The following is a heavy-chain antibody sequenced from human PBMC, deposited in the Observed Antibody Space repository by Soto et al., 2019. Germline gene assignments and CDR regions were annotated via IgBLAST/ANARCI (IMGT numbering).Heavy chain of an antibody. J-gene: IGHJ4*02. Sequence: QVQLVQSGAELKNPGSSVNVSCKSSGGNFNNYAISWVRQATGQGLEWVGRIIPIFGAAHYAPNLEGRVTITADESTSTVYMELKSLRSEDTAIYYCAREHQPRVRGAFDNWGQGTLVSVSS. CDR3: AREHQPRVRGAFDN. CDR2: IIPIFGAA. CDR1: GGNFNNYA. V-gene: IGHV1-69*01.